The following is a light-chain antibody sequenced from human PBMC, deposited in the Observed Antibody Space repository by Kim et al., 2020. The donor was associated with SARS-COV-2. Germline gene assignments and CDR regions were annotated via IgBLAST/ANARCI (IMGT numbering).Light chain of an antibody. Sequence: EIVLTQATATVSLSPGERATLSCRASRSVSTFLAWYQQKPGQAPRLLIYDASNRATGIPPRFSGSGSGTDFTLTISSLEPDDFAVYYCHHRSDWPLTFGGWTKVDI. CDR3: HHRSDWPLT. V-gene: IGKV3-11*01. J-gene: IGKJ4*01. CDR2: DAS. CDR1: RSVSTF.